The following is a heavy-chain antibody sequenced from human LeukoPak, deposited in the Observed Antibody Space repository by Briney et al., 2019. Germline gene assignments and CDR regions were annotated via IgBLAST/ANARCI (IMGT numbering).Heavy chain of an antibody. CDR1: GFSFSNYG. D-gene: IGHD5-24*01. V-gene: IGHV3-30*18. Sequence: GGSLRLSCAASGFSFSNYGMHWVRQAPGKGLEWVAVISSDGGNAFYVDSVKGRFTISRDNSKSTLYLQIHSLRPEDTGVFYCAKIGMSTPLDYWGQGTLVTASS. CDR3: AKIGMSTPLDY. CDR2: ISSDGGNA. J-gene: IGHJ4*02.